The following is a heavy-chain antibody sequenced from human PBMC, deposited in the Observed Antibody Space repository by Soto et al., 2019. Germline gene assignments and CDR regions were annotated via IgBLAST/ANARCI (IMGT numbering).Heavy chain of an antibody. J-gene: IGHJ4*02. CDR2: ISYDGINE. V-gene: IGHV3-30-3*01. CDR3: ARKFSGSGTSTLPSPLDY. CDR1: GFTFSSYA. D-gene: IGHD3-10*01. Sequence: QVQLVESGGGVVQPGRSLRLSCAAPGFTFSSYAMNWVRQAPGKGLEWVAVISYDGINEYYTDSVKGRFTISRDNCKNTLYQKMNSLKAEDTAVYYCARKFSGSGTSTLPSPLDYRGQGTLVTVS.